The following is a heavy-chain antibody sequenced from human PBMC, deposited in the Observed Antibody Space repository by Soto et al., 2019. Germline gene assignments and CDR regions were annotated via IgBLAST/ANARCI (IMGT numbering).Heavy chain of an antibody. V-gene: IGHV1-69*13. Sequence: SVKVSCKASGGTFSSYAISWVRQAPGQGLEWMGGIIPIFGTANYAQKFQGRVAITADESTSTAYMELSSLRSEDTAVYYCARKTESSSGWFYYYGMDVWGQGTTVTV. CDR2: IIPIFGTA. CDR3: ARKTESSSGWFYYYGMDV. D-gene: IGHD6-19*01. J-gene: IGHJ6*02. CDR1: GGTFSSYA.